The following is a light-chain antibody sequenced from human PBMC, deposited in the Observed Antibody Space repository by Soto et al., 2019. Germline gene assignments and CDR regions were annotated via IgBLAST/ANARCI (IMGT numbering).Light chain of an antibody. J-gene: IGLJ1*01. Sequence: QSALTQPRSVSGSPGQSVTISCTGTSSDVGGYNYVSWYQQHPGKAPKLMIYEVSNRPSGVSNRFSGSKSGNTASLTISGLHAEDEADYYCSSYTSSSPLYVFGTGTKLTVL. CDR3: SSYTSSSPLYV. V-gene: IGLV2-14*01. CDR2: EVS. CDR1: SSDVGGYNY.